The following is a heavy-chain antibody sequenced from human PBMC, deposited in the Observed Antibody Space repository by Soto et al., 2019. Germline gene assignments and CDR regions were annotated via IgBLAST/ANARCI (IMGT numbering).Heavy chain of an antibody. J-gene: IGHJ4*02. V-gene: IGHV3-30-3*01. CDR3: ARGDLDPPLVRGVIIPNIDY. Sequence: GGSLRLSCAASGFTFSSYALHWVRQAPGKGLEWVAVISYDGSNKYYADSVKGRFNISRDNSKNTLYLQMNSLRAEDTAVYYCARGDLDPPLVRGVIIPNIDYWGQGTLVTVSS. D-gene: IGHD3-10*01. CDR2: ISYDGSNK. CDR1: GFTFSSYA.